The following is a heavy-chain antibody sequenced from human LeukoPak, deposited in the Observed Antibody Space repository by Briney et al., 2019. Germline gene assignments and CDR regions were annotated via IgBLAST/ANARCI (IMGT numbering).Heavy chain of an antibody. CDR1: GYTFTGYY. D-gene: IGHD2/OR15-2a*01. Sequence: EASVKVSCKASGYTFTGYYMHWVRQAPGQGLEWMGMINPNGGSTSYAQKFQDRVTMTRDTSTSTVYMEVTGLRSEDTALFYCARSAVIRGFDFWGQGTLVTVSS. J-gene: IGHJ4*02. V-gene: IGHV1-46*01. CDR3: ARSAVIRGFDF. CDR2: INPNGGST.